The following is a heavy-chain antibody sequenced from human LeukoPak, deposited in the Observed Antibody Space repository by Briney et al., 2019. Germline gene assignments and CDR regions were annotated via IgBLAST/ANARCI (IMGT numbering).Heavy chain of an antibody. CDR1: GFTFSSYW. V-gene: IGHV3-7*03. J-gene: IGHJ4*02. CDR3: ARGSSGWYLGYYFDY. Sequence: GGSLRLSCAASGFTFSSYWMSWVRQAPGKGLEWVANIKQDGSEKYYVDSVKGRFTISRDNAKNSLYLQMNSLRAEDTAAYYCARGSSGWYLGYYFDYWGQGTLVTVSS. CDR2: IKQDGSEK. D-gene: IGHD6-19*01.